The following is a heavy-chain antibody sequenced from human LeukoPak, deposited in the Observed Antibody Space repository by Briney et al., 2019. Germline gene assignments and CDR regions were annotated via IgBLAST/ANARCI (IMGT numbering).Heavy chain of an antibody. CDR2: TSFDGSYK. V-gene: IGHV3-30*18. Sequence: GGSLRLSCAASGFTFSSYGMHWVRQAPGKRLEWVAMTSFDGSYKNYADSVKGRFTISRDNSKNRLYLQMNSLRAEDTAVYYCAKEFSGYLASFEYWGQGTLVTVSS. CDR3: AKEFSGYLASFEY. CDR1: GFTFSSYG. J-gene: IGHJ4*02. D-gene: IGHD3-22*01.